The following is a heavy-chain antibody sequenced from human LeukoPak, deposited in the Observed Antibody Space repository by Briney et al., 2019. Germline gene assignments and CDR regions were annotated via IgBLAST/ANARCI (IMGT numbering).Heavy chain of an antibody. J-gene: IGHJ4*02. CDR3: ARRNYPYYFDY. V-gene: IGHV4-39*01. D-gene: IGHD1-7*01. CDR1: GGSINSRNNY. CDR2: ISDSGTT. Sequence: SETLSLTCTVSGGSINSRNNYWGWIRQPPGKGLEWIAIISDSGTTYYSPSLKSRLTISVDTSKNQFSLTLSSVTAADTAVYYCARRNYPYYFDYWGQGTLVTVSS.